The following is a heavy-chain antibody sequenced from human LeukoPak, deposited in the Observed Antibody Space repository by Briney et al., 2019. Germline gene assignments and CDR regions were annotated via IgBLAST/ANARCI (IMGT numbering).Heavy chain of an antibody. CDR2: ISAGGETT. J-gene: IGHJ4*02. V-gene: IGHV3-23*01. Sequence: TGGSLRLSCAASGFTSSSSAMSWVRQAPGKGLEWVSAISAGGETTYYADSLKGRFTISRDNSKSILYLQMNSLRADDTALYYCAKSAWFGDAPGGDFWGQGILVTVSS. CDR1: GFTSSSSA. D-gene: IGHD3-10*01. CDR3: AKSAWFGDAPGGDF.